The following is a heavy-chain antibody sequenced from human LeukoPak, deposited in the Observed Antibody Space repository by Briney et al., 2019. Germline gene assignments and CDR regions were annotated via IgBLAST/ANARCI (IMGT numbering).Heavy chain of an antibody. V-gene: IGHV4-31*03. CDR2: IYYSGST. CDR3: ARDAEGGGYVFDY. CDR1: GGSISSADYY. D-gene: IGHD5-12*01. Sequence: SQTLSLTCTVSGGSISSADYYWSWIRQHPGKGLEWIGYIYYSGSTYYNPSLKSRVTISVDTSKNQFSLKLSSVTAADTAVYYCARDAEGGGYVFDYWGQGTLVTVSS. J-gene: IGHJ4*02.